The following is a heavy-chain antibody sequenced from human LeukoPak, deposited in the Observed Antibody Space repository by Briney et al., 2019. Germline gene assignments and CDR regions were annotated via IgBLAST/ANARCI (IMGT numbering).Heavy chain of an antibody. D-gene: IGHD5-24*01. J-gene: IGHJ4*02. CDR3: ARRSSRDGYNWHFDY. CDR2: IYHSGST. Sequence: SETLSLTCAVSGYSISSGYYWGWIRQPPGKGLEWIGSIYHSGSTYYNPSLKSRVTISVDTSKNQFSLKLSSVTAADTAVYYCARRSSRDGYNWHFDYWGQGTLVTVSS. CDR1: GYSISSGYY. V-gene: IGHV4-38-2*01.